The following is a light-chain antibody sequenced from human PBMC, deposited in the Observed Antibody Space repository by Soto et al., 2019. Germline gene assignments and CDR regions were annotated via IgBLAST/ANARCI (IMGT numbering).Light chain of an antibody. CDR2: RAS. Sequence: ILMTQSPATVSVSPGESATLSCRASQNIYYNVAWYQQRPGQAPRLLIYRASTMAPGVPARFSGSGSGTEFTLTTSSLPPEDLTVHCCLQYYYLWTFGQGTKVEI. CDR3: LQYYYLWT. V-gene: IGKV3-15*01. CDR1: QNIYYN. J-gene: IGKJ1*01.